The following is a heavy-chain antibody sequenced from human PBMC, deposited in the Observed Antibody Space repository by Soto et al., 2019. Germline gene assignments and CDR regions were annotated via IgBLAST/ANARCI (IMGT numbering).Heavy chain of an antibody. CDR1: GYIFINYG. D-gene: IGHD2-2*01. CDR3: ARDEVPAANWLDR. J-gene: IGHJ5*02. CDR2: ISGYNGNT. V-gene: IGHV1-18*01. Sequence: XSVKGSCEASGYIFINYGITWVRQAPGQGLEWMGWISGYNGNTKYADKLQGRVTMTTDTSTTTAYMELRSLRSDDTAVYYCARDEVPAANWLDRWGQGTLVTVS.